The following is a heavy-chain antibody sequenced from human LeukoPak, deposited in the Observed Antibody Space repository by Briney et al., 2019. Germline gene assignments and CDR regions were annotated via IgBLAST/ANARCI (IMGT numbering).Heavy chain of an antibody. J-gene: IGHJ5*02. CDR1: GFTFNTFW. Sequence: PGGSLRLSCAASGFTFNTFWMCWVRQTPGKGLEWVANIKEDGTKKYYVDSVKGRFTISRDNAENSLYLQMNSLRAEDTAVYYCTRDAAGYDPWGQGTLVTVSS. V-gene: IGHV3-7*03. CDR3: TRDAAGYDP. D-gene: IGHD6-13*01. CDR2: IKEDGTKK.